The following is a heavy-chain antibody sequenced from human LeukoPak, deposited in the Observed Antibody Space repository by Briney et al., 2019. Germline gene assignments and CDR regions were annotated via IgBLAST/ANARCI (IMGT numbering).Heavy chain of an antibody. Sequence: GGSLRLSCSASGFTFSNYAMNWVRQAPGKGLEYVSSISSNGGSTYYADSVKGRFTISRDNSKNTLYLQMSSLRAEDTAVYYCVSPSYGSGSYELDYWGQGTLVTVSS. CDR2: ISSNGGST. CDR1: GFTFSNYA. D-gene: IGHD3-10*01. CDR3: VSPSYGSGSYELDY. V-gene: IGHV3-64D*06. J-gene: IGHJ4*02.